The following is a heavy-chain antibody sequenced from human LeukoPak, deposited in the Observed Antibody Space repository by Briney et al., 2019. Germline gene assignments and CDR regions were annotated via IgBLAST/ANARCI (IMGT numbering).Heavy chain of an antibody. CDR3: ARRLTQYDCFDP. Sequence: SQTLPLTCAISGDSVSSKSAAWNWIRQSPSRGLEWLGRTYYRSKWYHEYAVSVKSRITINPDTSKNQFSLHLNSVTPEDTAVYYCARRLTQYDCFDPWGQGILVTVSS. V-gene: IGHV6-1*01. CDR1: GDSVSSKSAA. D-gene: IGHD2-2*01. J-gene: IGHJ5*02. CDR2: TYYRSKWYH.